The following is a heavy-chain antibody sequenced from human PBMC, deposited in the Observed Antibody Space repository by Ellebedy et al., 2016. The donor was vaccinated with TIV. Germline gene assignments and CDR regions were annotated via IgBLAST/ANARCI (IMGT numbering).Heavy chain of an antibody. J-gene: IGHJ4*02. CDR3: ARRGAALVLNY. CDR2: ISYDGSNK. D-gene: IGHD2-8*01. V-gene: IGHV3-30-3*01. Sequence: GESLKISCAASGFTFSSYAMHWVRQAPGKGLEWVAVISYDGSNKYYADSVKGRFTISRDNSKNTLYLQMNSLRAEDTAVYYCARRGAALVLNYWGQGTLVTVSS. CDR1: GFTFSSYA.